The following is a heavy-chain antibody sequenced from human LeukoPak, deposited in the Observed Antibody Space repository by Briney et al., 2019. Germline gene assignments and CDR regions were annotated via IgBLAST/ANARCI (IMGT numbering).Heavy chain of an antibody. CDR2: ITPFNGNT. D-gene: IGHD3-10*01. J-gene: IGHJ6*03. V-gene: IGHV1-45*02. CDR1: GYTFTYRY. CDR3: ARGIGLVGELRLYNYMDV. Sequence: GASVKVSCKASGYTFTYRYLHWVRQAPGQALEWMGWITPFNGNTNYAQKFQGRVTITADESTSTAYMELSSLRSEDTAVYYCARGIGLVGELRLYNYMDVWGKGTTVTISS.